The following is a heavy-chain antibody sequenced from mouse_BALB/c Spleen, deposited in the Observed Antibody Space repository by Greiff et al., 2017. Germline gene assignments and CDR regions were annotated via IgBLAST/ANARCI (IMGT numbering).Heavy chain of an antibody. D-gene: IGHD2-14*01. Sequence: VQLQESGAELARPGASVKMSCKASGYTFTSYTMHWVKQRPGQGLEWIGYINPSSGYTNYNQKFKDKATLTADKSSSTAYMQLSSLTSEDSAVYYCARWGRYDGGAAYWGQGTLVTVSA. CDR1: GYTFTSYT. V-gene: IGHV1-4*01. CDR3: ARWGRYDGGAAY. J-gene: IGHJ3*01. CDR2: INPSSGYT.